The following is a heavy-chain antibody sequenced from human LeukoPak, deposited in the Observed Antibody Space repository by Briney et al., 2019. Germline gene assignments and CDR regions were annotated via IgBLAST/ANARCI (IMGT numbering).Heavy chain of an antibody. Sequence: GGSLRLSCAASGFTFSSYAMHWVRQAPGKGLEWVAVISYDGSNIYYADSVKGRFTISRDDSKNTLYLQVNSLRAEDTAVYYCARDYSSGYYRTFDYWGQGTLVTVSS. V-gene: IGHV3-30*04. CDR1: GFTFSSYA. D-gene: IGHD3-22*01. CDR2: ISYDGSNI. J-gene: IGHJ4*02. CDR3: ARDYSSGYYRTFDY.